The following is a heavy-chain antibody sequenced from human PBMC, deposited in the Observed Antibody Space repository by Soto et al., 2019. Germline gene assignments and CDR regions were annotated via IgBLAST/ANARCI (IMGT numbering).Heavy chain of an antibody. CDR3: ARYRRSGSYYGSNFDY. D-gene: IGHD3-10*01. J-gene: IGHJ4*02. Sequence: PSETLSLTCTVSGGSISSSSYYWGWIRQPPGKGLEWLGSISYSGSTYYNPSLKSRVTISVDTSKNQFSLKLSSVTAADTAVYYCARYRRSGSYYGSNFDYWGQGTLVTVSS. V-gene: IGHV4-39*01. CDR2: ISYSGST. CDR1: GGSISSSSYY.